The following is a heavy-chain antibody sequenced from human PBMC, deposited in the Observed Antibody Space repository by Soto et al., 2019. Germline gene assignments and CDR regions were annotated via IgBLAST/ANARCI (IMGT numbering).Heavy chain of an antibody. CDR2: IIPIFGTA. J-gene: IGHJ6*02. CDR3: ARVLCGGDCSANYYYYYGMDV. CDR1: GGTFSSYA. Sequence: QVQLLQSGAEVKKPGSSVKVSCKASGGTFSSYAISWVRQAPGQGLEWMGGIIPIFGTANYAQKFQGRVTITADESTSTAYMELSSLRAEDTAVYYCARVLCGGDCSANYYYYYGMDVWGQGTTVTVSS. D-gene: IGHD2-21*02. V-gene: IGHV1-69*01.